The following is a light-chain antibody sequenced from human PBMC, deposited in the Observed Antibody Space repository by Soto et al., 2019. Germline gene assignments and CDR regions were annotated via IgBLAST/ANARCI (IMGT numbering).Light chain of an antibody. V-gene: IGKV3-15*01. CDR1: QLFSSN. CDR2: GVS. CDR3: QQYNNWPRT. Sequence: DIVSRHCPATLSVSPGESVTLSCRASQLFSSNLAWYQHKPGQAPRLLIYGVSTRDTGVPDRFSGSASGTEFTLTISSLQSEDFAVYYCQQYNNWPRTFGQGTRLEIK. J-gene: IGKJ5*01.